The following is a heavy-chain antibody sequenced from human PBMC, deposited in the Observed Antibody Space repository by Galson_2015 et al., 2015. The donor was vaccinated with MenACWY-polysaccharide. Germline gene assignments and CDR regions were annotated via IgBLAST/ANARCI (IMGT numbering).Heavy chain of an antibody. CDR3: AREGSRIVFHAFDI. J-gene: IGHJ3*02. D-gene: IGHD3-10*02. Sequence: SLRLSCAASGSTFRGSGMHWVRQAPGKGLEWVAVIQYDGSQKQYTDSVRGRFSISRDNSKNTLYLEMNSLRAEDTALYYCAREGSRIVFHAFDIWG. CDR2: IQYDGSQK. CDR1: GSTFRGSG. V-gene: IGHV3-33*01.